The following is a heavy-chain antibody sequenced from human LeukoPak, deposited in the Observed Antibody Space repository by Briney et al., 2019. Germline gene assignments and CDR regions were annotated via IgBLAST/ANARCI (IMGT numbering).Heavy chain of an antibody. CDR1: GFTFSSYW. J-gene: IGHJ4*02. CDR2: IRQDGSEK. CDR3: ARGLPFGPPDY. D-gene: IGHD3-10*01. Sequence: GGSLRLSCAASGFTFSSYWMSWVRQAPGKGLEWVANIRQDGSEKYYVDSVKGRFTISRDNAKNSLYLQMNSLRAEDTAVYYCARGLPFGPPDYWGQGTLVTVSS. V-gene: IGHV3-7*03.